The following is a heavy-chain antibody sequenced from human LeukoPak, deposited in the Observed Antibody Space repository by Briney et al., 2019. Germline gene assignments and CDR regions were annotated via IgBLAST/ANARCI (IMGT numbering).Heavy chain of an antibody. CDR3: AKVLSSSWGYFGF. CDR2: IRNDGGDK. J-gene: IGHJ4*02. CDR1: GFTFSRYW. V-gene: IGHV3-30*02. Sequence: GGSLRLSCAASGFTFSRYWMHWVRQVPGKGLEWVAFIRNDGGDKYYADSVKGRFTISRDNSKNTLYLQMNSLRVEDTALYYCAKVLSSSWGYFGFWGQGTLVTVSS. D-gene: IGHD6-13*01.